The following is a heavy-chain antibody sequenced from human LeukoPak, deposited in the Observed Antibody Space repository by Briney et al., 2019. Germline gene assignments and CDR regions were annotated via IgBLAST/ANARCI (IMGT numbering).Heavy chain of an antibody. CDR3: ARDRGQQLVEEGFDY. V-gene: IGHV3-7*04. J-gene: IGHJ4*02. D-gene: IGHD6-13*01. CDR2: IKQDGSEK. CDR1: GFTFSSYW. Sequence: GGSLRLSCAASGFTFSSYWMSWVRQAPGKGLEWVANIKQDGSEKYYVDSVKGRFTISRDNAKNSLYLQMNSLRAEDTAVYCCARDRGQQLVEEGFDYWGQGTLVTVSS.